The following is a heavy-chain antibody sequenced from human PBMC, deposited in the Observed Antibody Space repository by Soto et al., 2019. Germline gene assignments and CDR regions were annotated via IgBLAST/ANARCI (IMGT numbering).Heavy chain of an antibody. V-gene: IGHV2-5*02. CDR3: AHSSTTVTAHGYYYYMDV. CDR2: IYWDDDK. J-gene: IGHJ6*03. D-gene: IGHD4-17*01. Sequence: QITLKESGPTLVKPTQTLTLTCTFSGFSLSTSGVGVGWIRQPPGKALEWLALIYWDDDKRYSPSLKSRLTITKDTSKNQVVLTMTNMDPVDTATYYCAHSSTTVTAHGYYYYMDVWGKGTTVTVSS. CDR1: GFSLSTSGVG.